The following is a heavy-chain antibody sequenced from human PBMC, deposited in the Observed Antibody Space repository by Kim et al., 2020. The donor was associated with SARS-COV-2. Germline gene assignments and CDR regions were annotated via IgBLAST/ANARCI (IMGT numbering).Heavy chain of an antibody. J-gene: IGHJ5*02. Sequence: SLKSRVTISVDTSKNQFSLKLSSVTAADTAVYYCARGTTVVIRGVGWFDPWGQGTLVTVSS. CDR3: ARGTTVVIRGVGWFDP. D-gene: IGHD4-17*01. V-gene: IGHV4-34*13.